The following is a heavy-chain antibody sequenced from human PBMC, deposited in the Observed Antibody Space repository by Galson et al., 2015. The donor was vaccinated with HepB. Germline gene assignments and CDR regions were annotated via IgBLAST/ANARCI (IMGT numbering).Heavy chain of an antibody. J-gene: IGHJ6*02. D-gene: IGHD3-10*01. CDR3: ARDLHYYGSGSYWAEETHYYGMDV. CDR1: GFTFSSYA. Sequence: SLRLSCAASGFTFSSYAMHWVRQAPGKGLEWVAVISYDGSNKYYADSVKGRFTISRDNSKNTLYLQMNSLRAEDTAVYYCARDLHYYGSGSYWAEETHYYGMDVWGQGTTVTVSS. CDR2: ISYDGSNK. V-gene: IGHV3-30*04.